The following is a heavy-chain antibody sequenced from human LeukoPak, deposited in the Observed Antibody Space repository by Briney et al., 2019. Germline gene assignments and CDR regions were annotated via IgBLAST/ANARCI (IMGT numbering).Heavy chain of an antibody. CDR2: ISAYNGNT. V-gene: IGHV1-18*01. CDR3: ARDPRKNDASTTGTTFDY. Sequence: GASVKVSCKASGYTFTSYGISWVRQAPGQGLEWMGWISAYNGNTNYAQKLQGRVTMTTDTSTSTAYMELRSLRSDDTAVYYCARDPRKNDASTTGTTFDYWGQGTLVTVSS. J-gene: IGHJ4*02. D-gene: IGHD1-1*01. CDR1: GYTFTSYG.